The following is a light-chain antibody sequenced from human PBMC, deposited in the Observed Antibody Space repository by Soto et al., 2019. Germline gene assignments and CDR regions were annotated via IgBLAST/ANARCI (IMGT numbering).Light chain of an antibody. CDR1: QSVSGN. Sequence: EIVMTQSPATLSVSPGERATLSCRASQSVSGNLAWYQHKPGQAPRFLIYGASTRATGVPARFSGSGSGTEFTLTISSLQSEDFAIYYCQQYNSWPLFTFGQGTKVDIK. CDR3: QQYNSWPLFT. V-gene: IGKV3-15*01. CDR2: GAS. J-gene: IGKJ2*01.